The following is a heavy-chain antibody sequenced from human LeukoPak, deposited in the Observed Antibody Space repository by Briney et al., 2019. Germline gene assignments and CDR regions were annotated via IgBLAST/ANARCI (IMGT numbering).Heavy chain of an antibody. Sequence: GGSLRLSCAASGFTFSSYAMHWVRQAPGKGLEWVSYISSSGSTIYYADSVRGRFTISRDNAKNSLYLQMNSLRAEDTAVYYCARIMVATTREAFDYWGQGTLVTVSS. V-gene: IGHV3-48*03. CDR1: GFTFSSYA. CDR2: ISSSGSTI. CDR3: ARIMVATTREAFDY. D-gene: IGHD5-12*01. J-gene: IGHJ4*02.